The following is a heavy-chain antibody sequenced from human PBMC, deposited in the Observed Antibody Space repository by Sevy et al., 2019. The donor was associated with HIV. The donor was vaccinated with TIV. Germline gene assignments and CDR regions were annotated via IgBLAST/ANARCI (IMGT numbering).Heavy chain of an antibody. CDR2: IYHSGST. J-gene: IGHJ5*02. Sequence: SETLSLTCAVSGYSISSGYYWGWIPQPPGKGLEWIGSIYHSGSTYYNPSLKSRVTISVDTSKNQFSLKLSSVTAADTAVYYCARADPIVVVPAAKGGWFDPWGQGTLVTVSS. V-gene: IGHV4-38-2*01. CDR1: GYSISSGYY. D-gene: IGHD2-2*01. CDR3: ARADPIVVVPAAKGGWFDP.